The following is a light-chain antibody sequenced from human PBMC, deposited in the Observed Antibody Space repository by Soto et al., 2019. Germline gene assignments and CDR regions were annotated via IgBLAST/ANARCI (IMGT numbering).Light chain of an antibody. V-gene: IGLV2-23*01. J-gene: IGLJ1*01. CDR3: CSYASISSYV. CDR1: TSDVGGYNL. Sequence: QSVLTQPASVSGSPGQSITIPCSGTTSDVGGYNLVSWYQQHTAKAPKLLIYEGTQRPSGVSSRFSGSKSGNTASLTISGLQAEDEADYYCCSYASISSYVFGTGTKVTVL. CDR2: EGT.